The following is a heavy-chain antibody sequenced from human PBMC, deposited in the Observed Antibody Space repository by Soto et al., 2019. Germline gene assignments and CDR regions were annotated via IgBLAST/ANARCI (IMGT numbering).Heavy chain of an antibody. CDR2: INWNGGST. D-gene: IGHD3-10*01. CDR3: ARDMENIFDP. V-gene: IGHV3-20*01. Sequence: GGSLRLSCAASGFSFSNYWIHWVRQAPGKGLEWVSGINWNGGSTGYADSVKGRFTISRDNAKNSLYLQMNSLRAEDTALYHCARDMENIFDPWGQGTLVTVSS. J-gene: IGHJ5*02. CDR1: GFSFSNYW.